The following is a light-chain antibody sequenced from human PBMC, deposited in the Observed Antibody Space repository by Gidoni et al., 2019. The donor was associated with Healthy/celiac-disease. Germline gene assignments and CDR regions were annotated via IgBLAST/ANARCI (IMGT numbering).Light chain of an antibody. Sequence: DIQMTQSPSTLSASAGDRVTITCRASKSISSWLAWYQQKPGKAPKLLIYKASSLESGVPSRFSGSGSGTEFTLTISSLQPDDFATHCCQQNVTFGQGTKVEIK. CDR3: QQNVT. CDR2: KAS. CDR1: KSISSW. V-gene: IGKV1-5*03. J-gene: IGKJ1*01.